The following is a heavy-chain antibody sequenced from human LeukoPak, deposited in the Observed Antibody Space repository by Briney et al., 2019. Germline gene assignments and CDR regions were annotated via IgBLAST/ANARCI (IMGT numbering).Heavy chain of an antibody. CDR1: GFTFSSYG. Sequence: PGGSLRLSCAASGFTFSSYGMHWVRQAPGKGLEWVAVISYDGSNKYYADSVKGRFTISRDNSKNTLYLQMNSLRAEDTAVYYCARECIGGYNYNVYYFDYWGQGTLVTVSS. CDR3: ARECIGGYNYNVYYFDY. D-gene: IGHD5-24*01. CDR2: ISYDGSNK. J-gene: IGHJ4*02. V-gene: IGHV3-30*03.